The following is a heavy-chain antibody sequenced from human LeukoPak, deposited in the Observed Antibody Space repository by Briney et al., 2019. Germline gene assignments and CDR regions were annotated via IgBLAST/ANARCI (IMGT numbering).Heavy chain of an antibody. D-gene: IGHD3-22*01. V-gene: IGHV3-33*06. CDR1: GFTFSSYG. Sequence: GGSLRLSCAASGFTFSSYGMHWVRQAPGKGLEWVAVIWYDGSNKYYADSVKGRFTISRDNSKNTLYLQMNSLRAEDTAVYYCAKASHAGYDSSGEFDCWGQGTLVTVSS. J-gene: IGHJ4*02. CDR2: IWYDGSNK. CDR3: AKASHAGYDSSGEFDC.